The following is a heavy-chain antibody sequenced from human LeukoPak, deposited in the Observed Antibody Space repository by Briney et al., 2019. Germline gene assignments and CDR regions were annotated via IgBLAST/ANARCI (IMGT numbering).Heavy chain of an antibody. V-gene: IGHV3-66*01. J-gene: IGHJ6*02. D-gene: IGHD2-8*01. Sequence: AGGSLRLSCAASGFTVSSNYMSWVRQAPGKGLEWVSVIYSGGSTYYADSVKGRFTTSRDNSKNTLYLQMNSLRAEDTAVYYCARTNRFLLMDVWGQGTTVTVSS. CDR3: ARTNRFLLMDV. CDR2: IYSGGST. CDR1: GFTVSSNY.